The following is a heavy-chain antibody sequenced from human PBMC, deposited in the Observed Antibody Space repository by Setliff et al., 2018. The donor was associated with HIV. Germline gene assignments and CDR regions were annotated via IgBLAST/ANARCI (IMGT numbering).Heavy chain of an antibody. CDR1: GFTFSSYG. Sequence: AGGSLRLSCAASGFTFSSYGMHWVRQAPGKGLEWVAVIWYDGSNKYYADSVKGRFTISRDNSKNTLYLQMNNLRAEDTAVYYCASARIPTGGTSTSFDYWGQGTLVTVSS. D-gene: IGHD1-1*01. V-gene: IGHV3-33*01. J-gene: IGHJ4*02. CDR2: IWYDGSNK. CDR3: ASARIPTGGTSTSFDY.